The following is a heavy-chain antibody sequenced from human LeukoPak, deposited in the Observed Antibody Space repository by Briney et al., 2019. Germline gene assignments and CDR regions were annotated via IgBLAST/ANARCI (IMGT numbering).Heavy chain of an antibody. Sequence: PGGSLRLSCAASGFTFSSYSINWVRQAPGKGLEWVSSISSRSNYIYYADSVKGRFTISRDNAKNSLYLQMNSLRAEDTAVYYCAELGITMIGGVWGKGTTVTISS. CDR2: ISSRSNYI. D-gene: IGHD3-10*02. J-gene: IGHJ6*04. V-gene: IGHV3-21*01. CDR3: AELGITMIGGV. CDR1: GFTFSSYS.